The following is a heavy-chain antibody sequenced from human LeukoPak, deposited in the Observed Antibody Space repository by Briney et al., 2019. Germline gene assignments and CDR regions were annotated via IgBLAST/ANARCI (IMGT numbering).Heavy chain of an antibody. Sequence: ASVKVSCKASGYTFTSYGISWVRQAPGQGLEWMGWISAYNGNTNYAQKLQGRVTMTTDTSTSTAYMELRSLRSDDTAVYYCARGSAMIVVFTPTQHWGQGTLVTVS. J-gene: IGHJ1*01. CDR3: ARGSAMIVVFTPTQH. CDR1: GYTFTSYG. D-gene: IGHD3-22*01. V-gene: IGHV1-18*01. CDR2: ISAYNGNT.